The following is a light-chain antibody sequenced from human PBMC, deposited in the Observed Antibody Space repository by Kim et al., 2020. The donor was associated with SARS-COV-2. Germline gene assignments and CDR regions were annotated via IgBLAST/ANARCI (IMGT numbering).Light chain of an antibody. V-gene: IGKV3-11*01. CDR3: QQRSNWPST. Sequence: EIVLTQSPATLSLSPGERATLSCRASQSVSSYVAWYQQKPGQAPRVLIYDASNRATGIPARFSGSGSGTDFTLTISSLEPEDFAVYYCQQRSNWPSTFGQGTRLEIK. J-gene: IGKJ5*01. CDR1: QSVSSY. CDR2: DAS.